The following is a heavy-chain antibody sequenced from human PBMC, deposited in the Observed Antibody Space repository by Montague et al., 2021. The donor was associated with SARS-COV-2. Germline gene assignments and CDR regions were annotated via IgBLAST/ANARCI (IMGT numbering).Heavy chain of an antibody. D-gene: IGHD2/OR15-2a*01. CDR1: GLTLDSFV. J-gene: IGHJ3*02. CDR2: IHEDESKR. V-gene: IGHV3-7*01. Sequence: SLRLSCAVPGLTLDSFVMSWVRQAPGKGLEWVANIHEDESKRFYLDSVKGRFTISRDSAKSLVYLQMNSLSPEDTSVYYCARARNHGFDIWGHGTTVTVSS. CDR3: ARARNHGFDI.